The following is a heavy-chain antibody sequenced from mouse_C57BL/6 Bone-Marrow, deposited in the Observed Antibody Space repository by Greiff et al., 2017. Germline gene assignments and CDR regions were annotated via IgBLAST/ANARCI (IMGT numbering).Heavy chain of an antibody. Sequence: QVQLKQSGAELVRPGASVKLSCKASGYTFTDYYINWVKQRPGQGLEWIARIYPGSGNTYYNEKFKGKATLTAEKSSSTAYMQLSSLTSEDSAVYFCARGLYPAMDYWGQGTSVTVSS. J-gene: IGHJ4*01. V-gene: IGHV1-76*01. CDR3: ARGLYPAMDY. CDR1: GYTFTDYY. CDR2: IYPGSGNT. D-gene: IGHD6-1*01.